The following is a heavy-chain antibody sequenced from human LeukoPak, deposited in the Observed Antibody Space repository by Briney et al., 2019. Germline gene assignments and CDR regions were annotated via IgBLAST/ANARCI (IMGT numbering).Heavy chain of an antibody. CDR3: ARGSSGYLPDY. J-gene: IGHJ4*02. CDR2: IYYSGST. D-gene: IGHD3-22*01. Sequence: SETLSLTCAVYGGSFSGYYWSWIRQPPGKGLEWIGYIYYSGSTNYNPSLKSRVTISVDTSKNQFSLKLSSVTAADTAVYYCARGSSGYLPDYWGQGTLVTVSS. V-gene: IGHV4-59*01. CDR1: GGSFSGYY.